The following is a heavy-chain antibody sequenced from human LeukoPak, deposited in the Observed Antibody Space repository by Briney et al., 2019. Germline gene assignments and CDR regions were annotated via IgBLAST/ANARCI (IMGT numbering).Heavy chain of an antibody. V-gene: IGHV1-18*01. J-gene: IGHJ6*02. CDR2: ISAYNGNT. CDR1: GYTFTSYG. Sequence: ASVKVSCKASGYTFTSYGISWVRQAPGQGLEWMGWISAYNGNTNYAQKLQGRVTMTTDTSTSTAYMELRSLRSDDTAVYYCASGLGYCSSTSCYYYYGMDVWGQGTTVTVSS. CDR3: ASGLGYCSSTSCYYYYGMDV. D-gene: IGHD2-2*01.